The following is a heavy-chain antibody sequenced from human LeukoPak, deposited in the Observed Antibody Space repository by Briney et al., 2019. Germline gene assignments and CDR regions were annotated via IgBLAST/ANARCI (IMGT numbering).Heavy chain of an antibody. CDR2: MNPNSGNT. J-gene: IGHJ5*02. CDR1: GYTFTTYD. D-gene: IGHD4-23*01. V-gene: IGHV1-8*01. Sequence: GPSVKVSCKASGYTFTTYDINWVRQATGQGLEWMGWMNPNSGNTDYAQKFQGRVTMTRNTSISTAYMELRSLRSEDTAVYYCARGPNKSDGGNSGSAWFDPWGQGTLVTVSS. CDR3: ARGPNKSDGGNSGSAWFDP.